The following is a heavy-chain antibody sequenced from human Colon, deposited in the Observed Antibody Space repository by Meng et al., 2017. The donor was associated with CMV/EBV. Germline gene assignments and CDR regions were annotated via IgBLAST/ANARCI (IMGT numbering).Heavy chain of an antibody. D-gene: IGHD1-26*01. CDR1: GYTFTGYF. CDR3: ASLSGGDFDY. V-gene: IGHV1-2*02. J-gene: IGHJ4*02. CDR2: INPITGGT. Sequence: VLVVPSGAEVKTSGAAVKVSCKASGYTFTGYFMYWVRRAPGQGLGWLGVINPITGGTNYAQKFQGRVTMTRDTSMNTAYMELGRLRSDDTAVYYCASLSGGDFDYWGQGTLVTVSS.